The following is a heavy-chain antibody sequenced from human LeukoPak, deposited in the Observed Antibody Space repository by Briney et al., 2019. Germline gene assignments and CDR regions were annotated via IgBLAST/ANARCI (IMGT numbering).Heavy chain of an antibody. D-gene: IGHD1-26*01. V-gene: IGHV3-48*03. CDR3: ARASGSYGISGFDY. J-gene: IGHJ4*02. CDR2: ISSSGSTI. Sequence: GGSLGLSCAASGFTFSSYEMNWVRQAPGKGLGGVSYISSSGSTIYYADSVKGRFTISRDNAKNSLYLQMNSLRAEDTAVYYCARASGSYGISGFDYWGQGTLVTVSS. CDR1: GFTFSSYE.